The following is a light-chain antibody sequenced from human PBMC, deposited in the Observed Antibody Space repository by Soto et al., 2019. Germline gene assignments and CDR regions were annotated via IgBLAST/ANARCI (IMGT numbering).Light chain of an antibody. J-gene: IGKJ4*02. CDR2: GVS. V-gene: IGKV3-15*01. CDR1: QSVRSTY. Sequence: EIVLTQSPGTLSLSPGDRATLSCRASQSVRSTYLAWYQQKPGQAPRLLIFGVSNRAAGIPARFSGSGSGTEFTLPISSLQSEDFGVYYCQQYGDWPLTFGGGTKV. CDR3: QQYGDWPLT.